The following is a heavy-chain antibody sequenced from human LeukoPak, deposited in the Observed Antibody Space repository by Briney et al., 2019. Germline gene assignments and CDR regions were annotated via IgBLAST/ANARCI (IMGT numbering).Heavy chain of an antibody. CDR3: VRVLPSDY. D-gene: IGHD2/OR15-2a*01. CDR1: GYIFTGNY. J-gene: IGHJ4*02. V-gene: IGHV1-2*02. CDR2: INPSSGGT. Sequence: ASVNVSCKPSGYIFTGNYMHWVRQAPGQGLEWMGWINPSSGGTNYAQKFQGRVTMTRDTSISTGYMELSRLTSDDTAIYYCVRVLPSDYWGQGTLVTVSS.